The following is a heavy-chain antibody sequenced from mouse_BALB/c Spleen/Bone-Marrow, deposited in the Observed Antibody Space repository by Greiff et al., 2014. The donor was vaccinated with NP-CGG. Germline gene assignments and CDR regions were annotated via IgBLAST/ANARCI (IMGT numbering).Heavy chain of an antibody. CDR2: ISGGSSII. V-gene: IGHV5-17*02. CDR1: GFTFSSFG. CDR3: ARKDYFGYAAMDY. J-gene: IGHJ4*01. Sequence: EVKLEESGGGLVQPGGSRKFSCAASGFTFSSFGMHWVRQAPEKGLEWVAYISGGSSIIYYADTVKGRFTISRDNPKNTLFLQMTSLRSEDTAIYYCARKDYFGYAAMDYWGQGTSVTVSS. D-gene: IGHD1-2*01.